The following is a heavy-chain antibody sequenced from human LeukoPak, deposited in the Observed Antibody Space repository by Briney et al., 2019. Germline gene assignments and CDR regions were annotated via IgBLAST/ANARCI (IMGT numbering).Heavy chain of an antibody. V-gene: IGHV3-30-3*01. Sequence: GGSLRLSCAASGFTFSSYAMHWVRQAPGKGLEWVAVISYDGSNKYYADSVKGRFTISRDNSKNTLYLQTNSLRAEDTAVYYCARDRNYYDSSGYYYMHANYFDYWGQGTLVTVSS. CDR3: ARDRNYYDSSGYYYMHANYFDY. CDR1: GFTFSSYA. D-gene: IGHD3-22*01. J-gene: IGHJ4*02. CDR2: ISYDGSNK.